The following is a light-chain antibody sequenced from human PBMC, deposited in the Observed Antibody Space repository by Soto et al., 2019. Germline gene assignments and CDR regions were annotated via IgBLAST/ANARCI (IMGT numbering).Light chain of an antibody. CDR1: SSDIGGYNY. CDR2: DVS. J-gene: IGLJ2*01. CDR3: CSSTTATSLVV. Sequence: QSALTQPASVSGSPGQSITISCTGTSSDIGGYNYVSWYQQYPGKVPKLVIYDVSHRPSGVSNRFSGSKSGNTASLTISGLQAEDEADYYCCSSTTATSLVVFGAGTKLTVL. V-gene: IGLV2-14*01.